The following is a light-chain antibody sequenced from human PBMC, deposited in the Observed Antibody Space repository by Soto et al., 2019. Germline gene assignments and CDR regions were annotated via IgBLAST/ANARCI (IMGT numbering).Light chain of an antibody. CDR1: QSVSSN. V-gene: IGKV3-20*01. CDR2: GAS. Sequence: EIVLTQSPATLSLSPGERATLSCRASQSVSSNLAWYQQKPGQAPRLLIYGASNRATGIPERFSGSGSGTDFTLTIGRLEPQDSAMYYCQQYVISVTFGQGTRLEIK. CDR3: QQYVISVT. J-gene: IGKJ5*01.